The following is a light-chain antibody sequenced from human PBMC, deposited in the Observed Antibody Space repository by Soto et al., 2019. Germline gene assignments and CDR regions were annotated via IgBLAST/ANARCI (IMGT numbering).Light chain of an antibody. CDR2: DAS. J-gene: IGKJ1*01. CDR3: QEYNSDSWT. CDR1: QSISSW. Sequence: DIQMTQSPSALSASVGDRATITCRASQSISSWLAWYQQKPGKAPKLLIYDASSLESGVPSRFSGSGSGTEFTLTISSLQPDDFGTYYCQEYNSDSWTFGQGTKVDIK. V-gene: IGKV1-5*01.